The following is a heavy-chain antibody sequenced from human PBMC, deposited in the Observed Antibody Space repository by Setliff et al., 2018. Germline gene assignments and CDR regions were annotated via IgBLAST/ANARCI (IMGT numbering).Heavy chain of an antibody. D-gene: IGHD3-22*01. V-gene: IGHV1-46*01. CDR2: INPSSGRT. J-gene: IGHJ3*02. CDR3: ARDVFPYHYEGAFDI. CDR1: GYTFTSHY. Sequence: GASVKGSCKASGYTFTSHYMHWVRQAPGLGLEWMGTINPSSGRTSYAQKFQGRVTMTRDTSTSTVYMDMSSLRSEDTAVYYCARDVFPYHYEGAFDIWGQGTMVTVSS.